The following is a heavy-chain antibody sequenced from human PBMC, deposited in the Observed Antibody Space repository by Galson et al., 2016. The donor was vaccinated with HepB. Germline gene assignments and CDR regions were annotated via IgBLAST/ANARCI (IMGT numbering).Heavy chain of an antibody. CDR2: IYHTGST. J-gene: IGHJ4*02. CDR3: VRDTTSAGPFEY. D-gene: IGHD1-14*01. CDR1: GGSISGGAYY. V-gene: IGHV4-31*03. Sequence: TLSLTCSVSGGSISGGAYYWSWIRQHPGKGLEWIGNIYHTGSTNYNPSLKSRVIISVDTSKSQFSLKLNSVTAADTAIYFCVRDTTSAGPFEYWGQGTLATVSS.